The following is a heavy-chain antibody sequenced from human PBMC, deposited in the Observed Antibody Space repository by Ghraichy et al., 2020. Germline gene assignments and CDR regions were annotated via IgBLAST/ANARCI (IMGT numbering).Heavy chain of an antibody. Sequence: GGSLRLSCAASGFTVSSNYMSWVRQAPGKGLEWVSVIYSGGSTYYADSVKGRFTISRDNSKNTLYLQMNSLRAEDTAVYYCARLSYDILTGYYYDYWGQGTLVTVSS. CDR3: ARLSYDILTGYYYDY. J-gene: IGHJ4*02. CDR1: GFTVSSNY. CDR2: IYSGGST. D-gene: IGHD3-9*01. V-gene: IGHV3-53*01.